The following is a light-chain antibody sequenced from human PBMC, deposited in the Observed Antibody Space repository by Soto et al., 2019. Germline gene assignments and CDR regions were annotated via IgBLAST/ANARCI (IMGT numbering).Light chain of an antibody. V-gene: IGKV3-15*01. J-gene: IGKJ4*01. CDR2: GAS. CDR1: QSVNSN. Sequence: EIAMTQSPATLSVSPGERATLSCRASQSVNSNLAWYQQKPGQAHRLLIYGASTRATGIPARFSGSGSGTEFTVTISSLQSEDFAVYYCQQYNNWPLTFGGGTKVEIK. CDR3: QQYNNWPLT.